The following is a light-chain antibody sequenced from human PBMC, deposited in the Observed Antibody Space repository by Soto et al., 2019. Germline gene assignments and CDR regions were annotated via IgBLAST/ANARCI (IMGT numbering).Light chain of an antibody. V-gene: IGLV2-23*01. CDR1: NSEVGSVNL. Sequence: QSVLTQPASVSGSPGQSITISCTATNSEVGSVNLVSWYQHHPGKAPKLLFYEDTRVPSGVPIRISASKSGNTASLTISGLQAEDEADYYCCSYAGTDFPWVFGGGTKLTVL. CDR3: CSYAGTDFPWV. J-gene: IGLJ3*02. CDR2: EDT.